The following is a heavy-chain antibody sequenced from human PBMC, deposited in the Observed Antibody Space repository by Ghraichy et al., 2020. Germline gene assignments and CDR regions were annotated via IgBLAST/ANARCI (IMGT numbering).Heavy chain of an antibody. CDR3: ARGLRAVLMVYAKGRGDWFDP. Sequence: SETLSLTCAVYGGSFSGYYWSWIRQPPGKGLEWIGEINHSGSTNYNPSLKSRVTISVDTSKNQFSLKLSSVTAADTAVYYCARGLRAVLMVYAKGRGDWFDPWGQGTLVTVSS. CDR2: INHSGST. J-gene: IGHJ5*02. CDR1: GGSFSGYY. V-gene: IGHV4-34*01. D-gene: IGHD2-8*01.